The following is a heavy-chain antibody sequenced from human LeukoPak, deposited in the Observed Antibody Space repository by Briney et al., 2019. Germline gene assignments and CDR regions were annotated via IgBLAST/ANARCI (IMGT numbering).Heavy chain of an antibody. CDR2: ISSSSSYI. CDR1: GFTFSSYS. CDR3: ARKGLGNAFDI. Sequence: GGSLRLSCAASGFTFSSYSMNWVRQAPGKGLEWVSSISSSSSYIYYADSVKGRFTISRDNAKNSLYLQMNSLRAEDTAVYYCARKGLGNAFDIWGQGTMVTVSA. D-gene: IGHD7-27*01. V-gene: IGHV3-21*01. J-gene: IGHJ3*02.